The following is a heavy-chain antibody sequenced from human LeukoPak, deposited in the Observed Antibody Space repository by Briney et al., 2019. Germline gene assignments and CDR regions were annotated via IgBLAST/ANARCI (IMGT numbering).Heavy chain of an antibody. J-gene: IGHJ4*02. V-gene: IGHV3-21*01. CDR3: ARGPQYSYGSGSYYDGLFNY. Sequence: PGGSLRLSCAASGFTFSSYSMNWVRQAPGKGLEWVSSISSSSSYIYYADSVKGRFTISRDNAKNSLYLQMNSLRAEDTAVYYCARGPQYSYGSGSYYDGLFNYWGQGTLVTVSS. D-gene: IGHD3-10*01. CDR2: ISSSSSYI. CDR1: GFTFSSYS.